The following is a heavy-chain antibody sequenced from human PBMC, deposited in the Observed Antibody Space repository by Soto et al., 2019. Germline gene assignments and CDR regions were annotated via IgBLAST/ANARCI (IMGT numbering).Heavy chain of an antibody. V-gene: IGHV4-30-4*01. J-gene: IGHJ4*02. D-gene: IGHD3-22*01. CDR2: IYYSGST. Sequence: SETLSLTCTVSGGSISSGDYYWSWIRQPPGKGLEWIGYIYYSGSTYYNPSLKSRVTISVDTSKNQFSLKLSSVTAADTAVYYCAREKVVVITRYFDYWGQGTLGTVSS. CDR3: AREKVVVITRYFDY. CDR1: GGSISSGDYY.